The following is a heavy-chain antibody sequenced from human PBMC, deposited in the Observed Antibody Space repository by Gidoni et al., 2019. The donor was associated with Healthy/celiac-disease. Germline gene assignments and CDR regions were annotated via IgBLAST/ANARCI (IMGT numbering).Heavy chain of an antibody. Sequence: QLQLQESGPGLVKPSETLSLTCTVSGGSNSSSSYYWGWIRQPPGKGLEWIGSIYYSGSTYYNPSLKSRVTISVDTSKNQFSLKLSSVTAADTAVYYCASIVGATVRYWGQGTLVTVSS. D-gene: IGHD1-26*01. J-gene: IGHJ4*02. CDR3: ASIVGATVRY. CDR1: GGSNSSSSYY. V-gene: IGHV4-39*01. CDR2: IYYSGST.